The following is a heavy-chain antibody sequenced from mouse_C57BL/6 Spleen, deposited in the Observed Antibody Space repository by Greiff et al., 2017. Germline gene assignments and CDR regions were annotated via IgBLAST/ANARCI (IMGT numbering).Heavy chain of an antibody. Sequence: VHVKQSGPELVKPGASVKISCKASGYSFTDYNMNWVKQSNGKSLEWIGVINPNYGTTSYNQKFKGKATLTVDQSSSTAYMQLNSLTSEDSAVYYCAREGVYGYWYFDVWGTGTTVTVSS. V-gene: IGHV1-39*01. CDR2: INPNYGTT. CDR1: GYSFTDYN. CDR3: AREGVYGYWYFDV. D-gene: IGHD1-1*02. J-gene: IGHJ1*03.